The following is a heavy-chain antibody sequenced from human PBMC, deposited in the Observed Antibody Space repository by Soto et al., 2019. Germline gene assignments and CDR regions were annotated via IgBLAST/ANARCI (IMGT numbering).Heavy chain of an antibody. V-gene: IGHV3-30*18. J-gene: IGHJ4*02. CDR1: GFTFSNYG. CDR2: ISYDGSNK. D-gene: IGHD6-19*01. Sequence: GGSLRLSCAASGFTFSNYGMHWVRQAPGKGLEWVAVISYDGSNKYYADSVKGRFTISRDNSKNTLYLQMNSLRAEDTAVHYCAKGRTITVAGPEFDYWGQGTLVTVSS. CDR3: AKGRTITVAGPEFDY.